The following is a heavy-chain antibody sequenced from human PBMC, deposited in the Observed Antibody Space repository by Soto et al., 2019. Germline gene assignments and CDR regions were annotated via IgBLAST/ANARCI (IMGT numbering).Heavy chain of an antibody. V-gene: IGHV4-34*01. CDR2: INHSGST. CDR1: GGSFSGYY. D-gene: IGHD6-19*01. J-gene: IGHJ4*02. Sequence: QVQLQQWGAGLLKPSETLSLTCAVYGGSFSGYYWSWIRQPPGKGLEWIGEINHSGSTNYNPSLKSRVTISVDTSKKHFSLKLSSVTAADTAVYYCARGRTIAVAGIWSLNNYYFHYCGQGTLVTVSS. CDR3: ARGRTIAVAGIWSLNNYYFHY.